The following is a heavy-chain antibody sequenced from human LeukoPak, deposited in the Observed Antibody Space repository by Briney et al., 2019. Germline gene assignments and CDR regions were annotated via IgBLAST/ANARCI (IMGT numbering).Heavy chain of an antibody. J-gene: IGHJ4*02. D-gene: IGHD6-19*01. Sequence: SCKASGYTFTSYYMHWVRQAPGKGLEWVAFIRYDGSNKYYVDSVKGRFTISRDNSKNTLYLQMNSLRAEDTAVYYCATGSSSGWYWGQGTLVTVSS. V-gene: IGHV3-30*02. CDR1: GYTFTSYY. CDR3: ATGSSSGWY. CDR2: IRYDGSNK.